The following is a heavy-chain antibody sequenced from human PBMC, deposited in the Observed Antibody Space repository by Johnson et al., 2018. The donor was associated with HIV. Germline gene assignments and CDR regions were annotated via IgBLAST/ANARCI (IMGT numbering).Heavy chain of an antibody. D-gene: IGHD1-7*01. CDR3: AREDQTWNYDHAFDI. CDR1: GFTFSSYA. CDR2: ISYDGSNK. Sequence: QVQLVESGGGVVQPGRSLRLSCAASGFTFSSYAMHWVRQAPGKGLEWVAVISYDGSNKYYADSVKGRFTISRDNSKNTLYLQMNSRRAEATAVYYCAREDQTWNYDHAFDIWSQGTMVTVAS. J-gene: IGHJ3*02. V-gene: IGHV3-30*04.